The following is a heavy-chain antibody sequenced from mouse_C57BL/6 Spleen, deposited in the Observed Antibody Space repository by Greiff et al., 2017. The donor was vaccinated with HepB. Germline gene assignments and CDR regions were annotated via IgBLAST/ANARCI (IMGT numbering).Heavy chain of an antibody. CDR1: GYTFTSYW. CDR3: ARKVDYAMDY. J-gene: IGHJ4*01. CDR2: IHPNSGST. D-gene: IGHD1-3*01. V-gene: IGHV1-64*01. Sequence: QVQLKQSGAELVKPGASVKLSCKASGYTFTSYWMHWVKQRPGQGLEWIGMIHPNSGSTNYNEKFKSKATLTVDKSSSTAYMQLSRLTSEDSAVYYCARKVDYAMDYWGQGTSVTVSS.